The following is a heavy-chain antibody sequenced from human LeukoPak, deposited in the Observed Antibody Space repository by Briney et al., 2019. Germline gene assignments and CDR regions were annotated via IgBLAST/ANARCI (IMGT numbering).Heavy chain of an antibody. CDR3: ARIRESGGWHFLFDY. D-gene: IGHD6-19*01. V-gene: IGHV4-39*07. CDR1: GGSIRSPGCY. Sequence: PSETLSLTCTVSGGSIRSPGCYWGWTRQPPGKGLEWIGSMYYSGSSFYNPSLKSRVTISADTSKNLLSLKVTSVTAADTAVYYCARIRESGGWHFLFDYWGRGTLVTVSS. CDR2: MYYSGSS. J-gene: IGHJ4*02.